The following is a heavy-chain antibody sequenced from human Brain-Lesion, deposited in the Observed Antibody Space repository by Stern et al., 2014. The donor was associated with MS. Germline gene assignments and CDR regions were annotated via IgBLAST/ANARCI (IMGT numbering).Heavy chain of an antibody. J-gene: IGHJ2*01. CDR1: GDSISSYH. D-gene: IGHD3-22*01. Sequence: QVQLQESGPGLVKPSETLSLTCTVSGDSISSYHWNWIRQSPGTGLEWIGHIAYSGSTNYNPSLRSRVTISVDTSKNRFSLKMSSVTAADTAVYYCAREISMIVVGQSHWYFDLWGRGTLVTVSS. CDR2: IAYSGST. V-gene: IGHV4-59*01. CDR3: AREISMIVVGQSHWYFDL.